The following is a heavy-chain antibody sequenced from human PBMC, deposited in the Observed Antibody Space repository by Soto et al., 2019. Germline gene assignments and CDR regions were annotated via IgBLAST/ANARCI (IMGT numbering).Heavy chain of an antibody. Sequence: ASVKVSCKASGYSFSSYGITWVRQAPGQGLEWLGWISPYNDDTKYAQRLQGRVTMTTDTSTRTAYMDIRGLRSDDTAIYYCARGGYYDSSGARNYHYYGMDVWGQGTTVTVSS. D-gene: IGHD3-22*01. V-gene: IGHV1-18*01. CDR3: ARGGYYDSSGARNYHYYGMDV. J-gene: IGHJ6*02. CDR1: GYSFSSYG. CDR2: ISPYNDDT.